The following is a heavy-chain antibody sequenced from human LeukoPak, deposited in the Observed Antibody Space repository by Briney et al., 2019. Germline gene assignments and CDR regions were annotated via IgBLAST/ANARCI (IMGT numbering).Heavy chain of an antibody. Sequence: PGGSLRLSCAASGFTFIDYYMTWIRQAPGKGVEWVSYISSSASPIYYADSVKGRFTISRDNARNSLYLQMNTLRADDTAVYYCARGSVAGGCSDFAAFDIWGQGTMVTVSS. CDR2: ISSSASPI. D-gene: IGHD6-19*01. CDR3: ARGSVAGGCSDFAAFDI. CDR1: GFTFIDYY. V-gene: IGHV3-11*01. J-gene: IGHJ3*02.